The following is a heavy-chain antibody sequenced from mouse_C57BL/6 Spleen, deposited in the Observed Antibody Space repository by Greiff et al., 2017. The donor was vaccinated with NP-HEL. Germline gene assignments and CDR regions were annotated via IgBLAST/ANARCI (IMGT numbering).Heavy chain of an antibody. CDR1: GYTFTSYW. CDR3: AREGLRRECAY. D-gene: IGHD2-4*01. Sequence: QVQLQQPGAELVKPGASVKMSCKASGYTFTSYWITWVKQRPGQGLEWIGDIYPGSGSTNYNEKFKSKATLTVDTSSSTAYMQLSSLSSEDSAVYYFAREGLRRECAYWGQGTLVTVSA. J-gene: IGHJ3*01. V-gene: IGHV1-55*01. CDR2: IYPGSGST.